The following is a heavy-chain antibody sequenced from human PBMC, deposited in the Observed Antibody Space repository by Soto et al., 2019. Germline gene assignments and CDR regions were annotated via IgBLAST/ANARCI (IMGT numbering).Heavy chain of an antibody. D-gene: IGHD5-12*01. CDR1: GFTFSSYA. J-gene: IGHJ6*02. Sequence: GGSLRLSCAASGFTFSSYAMNWVRQAPGKGLEWVSTISGRGGSTDYADSVKDRFTISRDNSKNTLYLQVNSLRAEETAVYYCAADCGYSGYDYWGYYYYYYGMDVWGQGTTVTVSS. V-gene: IGHV3-23*01. CDR3: AADCGYSGYDYWGYYYYYYGMDV. CDR2: ISGRGGST.